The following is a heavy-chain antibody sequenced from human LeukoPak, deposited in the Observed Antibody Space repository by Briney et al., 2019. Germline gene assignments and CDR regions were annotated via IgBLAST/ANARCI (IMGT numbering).Heavy chain of an antibody. CDR3: ARLAVAGLSEGY. CDR1: GGSISSDSYY. CDR2: IYYSGST. J-gene: IGHJ4*02. D-gene: IGHD6-19*01. Sequence: SETLSLTCTVSGGSISSDSYYWAWIRQPPGKGLEWIASIYYSGSTYYNPSLKSRVTISVDTSRNQFSLKLSSVTAADTAVYYCARLAVAGLSEGYWGQGTLVIVSS. V-gene: IGHV4-39*01.